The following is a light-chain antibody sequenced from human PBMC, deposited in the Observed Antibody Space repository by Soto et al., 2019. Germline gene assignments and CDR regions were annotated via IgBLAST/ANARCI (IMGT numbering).Light chain of an antibody. CDR1: QSVRTY. J-gene: IGKJ5*01. CDR3: QQSNTWPPIT. V-gene: IGKV3-11*01. Sequence: EIVLTHSPVTLSLSPGERATLSCSSSQSVRTYLAWYQVKPGQAPRLLIYDASSRASGVPARFSGSGSGTDFTLTISSLEPEDFALYYCQQSNTWPPITFGQGTRLEIK. CDR2: DAS.